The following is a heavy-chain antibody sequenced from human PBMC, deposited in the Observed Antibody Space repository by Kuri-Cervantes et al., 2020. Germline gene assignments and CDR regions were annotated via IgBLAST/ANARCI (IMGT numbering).Heavy chain of an antibody. CDR2: INPSGGST. Sequence: ASVKVSCKASGYAFTSYYMHWVRQAPGQGLEWMGIINPSGGSTSYAQKFQGRVTMTRDTSTSTVYMELSSLRSEDTAVYYCAKPTLMEGYYYYGMDVWGQGTTVTVSS. CDR1: GYAFTSYY. D-gene: IGHD2-8*01. V-gene: IGHV1-46*01. J-gene: IGHJ6*02. CDR3: AKPTLMEGYYYYGMDV.